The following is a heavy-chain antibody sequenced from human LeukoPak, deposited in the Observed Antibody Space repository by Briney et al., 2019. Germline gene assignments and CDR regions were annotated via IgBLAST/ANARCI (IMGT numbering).Heavy chain of an antibody. CDR3: AKDYLVTMIVVYYMDV. V-gene: IGHV3-23*01. J-gene: IGHJ6*03. CDR1: GFTFSSYG. D-gene: IGHD3-22*01. CDR2: ISGSGGST. Sequence: PGGSLRLSCAASGFTFSSYGMSWVRQAPGKGLEWVSAISGSGGSTYYADSVKGRFTISRDNSKNTLYLQMNSLRAEDTAVYYCAKDYLVTMIVVYYMDVWGKGTTVTISS.